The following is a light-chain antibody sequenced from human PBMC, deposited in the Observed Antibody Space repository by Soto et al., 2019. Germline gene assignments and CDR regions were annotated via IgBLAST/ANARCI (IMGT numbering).Light chain of an antibody. V-gene: IGKV1-39*01. Sequence: DIQMTQSPSSLSASVGDRVTITCRTSQSISTSLNWYQQRPGKAPEVLIYGASSVPSGVPSRFSGGGSGTDFTLTISSLQPEDFATYYCQESLSFLWGTFGPGTKIEIK. CDR2: GAS. CDR1: QSISTS. J-gene: IGKJ1*01. CDR3: QESLSFLWGT.